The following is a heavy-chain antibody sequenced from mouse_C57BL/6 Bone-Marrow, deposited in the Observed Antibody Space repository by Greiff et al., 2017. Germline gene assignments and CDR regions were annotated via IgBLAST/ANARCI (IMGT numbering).Heavy chain of an antibody. V-gene: IGHV1-69*01. CDR1: GYTFTSYW. CDR2: IGPSDSYT. D-gene: IGHD1-1*01. CDR3: ARLLFMTRVEGPYYFDY. J-gene: IGHJ2*01. Sequence: QVQLQQPGAELVMPGASVKLSCKASGYTFTSYWMHWVKQRPGQGLEWIGEIGPSDSYTNYNQKFKGKSTLTVDKSSSTAYLQLSSLTSEDSAVYYWARLLFMTRVEGPYYFDYWGQGTTLTVSS.